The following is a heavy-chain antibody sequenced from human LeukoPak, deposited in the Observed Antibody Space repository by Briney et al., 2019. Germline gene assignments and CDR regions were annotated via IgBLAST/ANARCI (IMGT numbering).Heavy chain of an antibody. V-gene: IGHV1-69*01. J-gene: IGHJ4*02. CDR2: IIPIFGTA. CDR1: GGTFSSYA. Sequence: SVKVSCKASGGTFSSYAISWVRQAPGQGLERMGGIIPIFGTANYAQQFQGRVTITADESTSTAYMELSSLRSEDTAVYYCARQLGIKAVPLDYWGQGTLVTVSS. CDR3: ARQLGIKAVPLDY. D-gene: IGHD7-27*01.